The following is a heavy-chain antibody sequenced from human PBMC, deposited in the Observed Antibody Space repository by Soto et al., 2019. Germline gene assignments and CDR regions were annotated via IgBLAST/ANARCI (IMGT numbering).Heavy chain of an antibody. J-gene: IGHJ4*02. Sequence: PSETLSLTCTVSGDSISSYYWGWIRQPPGKGLQWIGYVFYRGGTAYDPSLKSRVTMSLDMSKKQLSLKLSSVTAADTATYYCARDRAYYDSSGYGYWGQGTLVTVSS. CDR3: ARDRAYYDSSGYGY. V-gene: IGHV4-59*01. CDR1: GDSISSYY. CDR2: VFYRGGT. D-gene: IGHD3-22*01.